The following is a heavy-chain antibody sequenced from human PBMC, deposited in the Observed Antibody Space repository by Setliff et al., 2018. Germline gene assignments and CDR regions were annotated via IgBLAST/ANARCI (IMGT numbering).Heavy chain of an antibody. J-gene: IGHJ4*02. D-gene: IGHD2-2*01. Sequence: PGGSLRLSCAASGFTFSSYSMNWVRQAPGKGLEWGSYISSSSSTIYYADSVKGRFTISRDNAKNTLYLQMNSLRAEDTAVYYCARAHSSTLSVHDYWGQGTLVTVSS. CDR2: ISSSSSTI. V-gene: IGHV3-48*04. CDR1: GFTFSSYS. CDR3: ARAHSSTLSVHDY.